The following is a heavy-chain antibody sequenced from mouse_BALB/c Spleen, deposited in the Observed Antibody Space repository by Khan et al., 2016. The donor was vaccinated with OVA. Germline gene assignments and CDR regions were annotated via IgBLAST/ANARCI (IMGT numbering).Heavy chain of an antibody. CDR2: ILPGSGST. Sequence: QVQLKQSGAELMKPGASVKISCKATGYTFSSYWIEWVKQRPGHGLEWIGEILPGSGSTNYNEKFKGKATFTADTSYNTAYMQLSSLTSEDSAVYYCARSGDGSSYWYFDGWGAGTTVTVSS. D-gene: IGHD1-1*01. V-gene: IGHV1-9*01. J-gene: IGHJ1*01. CDR1: GYTFSSYW. CDR3: ARSGDGSSYWYFDG.